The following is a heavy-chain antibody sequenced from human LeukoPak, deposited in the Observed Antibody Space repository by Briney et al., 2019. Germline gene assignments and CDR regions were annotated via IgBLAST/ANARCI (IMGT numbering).Heavy chain of an antibody. CDR3: ARDPGYESWSPFWGGMDV. J-gene: IGHJ6*04. V-gene: IGHV3-74*01. Sequence: GGSLRLSCAASGFTFSSSWMPWVRQAPGKGLVWVSRITRGGSNTTYADSVKGRFTTSRDNAKNTLYLQMDSLRDDDTAVYYCARDPGYESWSPFWGGMDVWGNGTTVIVSS. D-gene: IGHD3-16*01. CDR2: ITRGGSNT. CDR1: GFTFSSSW.